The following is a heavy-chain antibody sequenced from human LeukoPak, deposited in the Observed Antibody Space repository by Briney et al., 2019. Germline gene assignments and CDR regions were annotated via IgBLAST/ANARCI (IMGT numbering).Heavy chain of an antibody. CDR1: GFIFNEAW. J-gene: IGHJ4*02. CDR2: IKRNADGGTT. Sequence: GGSLRLSCAASGFIFNEAWMNWVRQAPAKGLEWVGRIKRNADGGTTDYAAPVKGRFTVSRDDSKNTLYLQMDSLKTEDTAVYYYTTGLKYEDYVWDGYWGLGTLVTVSS. CDR3: TTGLKYEDYVWDGY. D-gene: IGHD3-16*01. V-gene: IGHV3-15*07.